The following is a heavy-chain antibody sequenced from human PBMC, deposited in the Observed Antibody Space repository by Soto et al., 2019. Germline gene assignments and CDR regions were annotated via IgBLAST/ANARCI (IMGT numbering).Heavy chain of an antibody. D-gene: IGHD3-22*01. V-gene: IGHV4-39*07. CDR3: AREGGSYDSGGYLIRGAFDI. CDR2: IYYSGST. Sequence: PSETLSLTCTVSGGSISSGSYYWGWIRQPPGKGLEWIGSIYYSGSTYYSPSLESRLTTSVDTSKNQFSLKLTSVTAADTAVYYCAREGGSYDSGGYLIRGAFDIWGQGTMVTVSS. J-gene: IGHJ3*02. CDR1: GGSISSGSYY.